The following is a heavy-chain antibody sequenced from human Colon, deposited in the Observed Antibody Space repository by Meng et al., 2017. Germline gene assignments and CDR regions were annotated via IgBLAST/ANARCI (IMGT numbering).Heavy chain of an antibody. V-gene: IGHV3-48*03. CDR3: ARGGTTHQLIRSSWFDP. Sequence: LSLTCAASRFSFSNYEMNWVRQAPGKGLEWISYISSSGSPREYADSVKGRFTISRDNAKNSLYLQMNSLRVGDTAVYYCARGGTTHQLIRSSWFDPWGQGTMVTVSS. D-gene: IGHD6-13*01. CDR1: RFSFSNYE. CDR2: ISSSGSPR. J-gene: IGHJ5*02.